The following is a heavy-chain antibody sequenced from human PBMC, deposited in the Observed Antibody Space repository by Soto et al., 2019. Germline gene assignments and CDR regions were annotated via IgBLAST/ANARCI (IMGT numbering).Heavy chain of an antibody. Sequence: SGPTLVNPTQTLTLTCTFSGFSLSTSGMCVSWLRQPPGKALEWLALIDWDDDKYYSTSLKTRLTISKDTSKNQVVLTVTNMDPVDTATYFCAPLSYRSFNFDYWGQGTLVTVSS. D-gene: IGHD3-16*02. J-gene: IGHJ4*02. CDR3: APLSYRSFNFDY. V-gene: IGHV2-70*12. CDR2: IDWDDDK. CDR1: GFSLSTSGMC.